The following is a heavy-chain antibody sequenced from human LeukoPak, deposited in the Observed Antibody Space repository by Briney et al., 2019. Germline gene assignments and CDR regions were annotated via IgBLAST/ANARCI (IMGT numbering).Heavy chain of an antibody. CDR1: GFTFSSYG. J-gene: IGHJ4*02. D-gene: IGHD3-22*01. V-gene: IGHV3-23*01. Sequence: GGTLRLSCAASGFTFSSYGMSWVRQAPGKGLEWVSTISGSGSSTDYADSVKGRFAISRDSSKNTLYLQMNSLRAEDTAVYYCAKEPDYYDTYWGQGTLVTVSS. CDR2: ISGSGSST. CDR3: AKEPDYYDTY.